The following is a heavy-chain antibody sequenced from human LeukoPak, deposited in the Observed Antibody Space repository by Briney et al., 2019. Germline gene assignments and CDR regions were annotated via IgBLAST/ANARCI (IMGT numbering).Heavy chain of an antibody. V-gene: IGHV3-21*01. D-gene: IGHD6-19*01. CDR2: ISSSSSYI. J-gene: IGHJ4*02. CDR3: ASYSSGWYPSPSDY. CDR1: GCTFSSYS. Sequence: PGGSLRLSCAASGCTFSSYSMNWVRQAPGKGLEWVSSISSSSSYIYYADSVKGRFTISRDNAKNPLYLQMNSLRAEDTAVYYCASYSSGWYPSPSDYWGQGTLVTVSS.